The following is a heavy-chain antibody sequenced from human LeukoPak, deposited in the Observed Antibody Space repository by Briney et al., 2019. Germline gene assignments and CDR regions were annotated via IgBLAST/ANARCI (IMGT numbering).Heavy chain of an antibody. V-gene: IGHV4-59*01. CDR3: ARQTIFGVLFDY. J-gene: IGHJ4*02. Sequence: SETLSLTCTVSGGSISSYYWSWIRQPPGKGPEWIGYIYYSGSTNYNPSLKSRVTTSVDTSKNQFSLKLSSVTAADTAVYYCARQTIFGVLFDYWGQGTLVTVSS. D-gene: IGHD3-3*01. CDR1: GGSISSYY. CDR2: IYYSGST.